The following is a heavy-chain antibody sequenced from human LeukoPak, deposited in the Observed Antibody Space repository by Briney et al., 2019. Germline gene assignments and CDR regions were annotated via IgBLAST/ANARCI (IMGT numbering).Heavy chain of an antibody. CDR2: IKSKSAGGKT. CDR3: TAEYDSSGYYPWFFDL. Sequence: PGGSLRLSCAASGFTVNNAWMSWVRQAPGKGLEWVGRIKSKSAGGKTDYAAPMKGRFTISRDDSKNTLYLQMNSLKTEDTAVYYCTAEYDSSGYYPWFFDLWGRGTLVTASS. D-gene: IGHD3-22*01. J-gene: IGHJ2*01. V-gene: IGHV3-15*01. CDR1: GFTVNNAW.